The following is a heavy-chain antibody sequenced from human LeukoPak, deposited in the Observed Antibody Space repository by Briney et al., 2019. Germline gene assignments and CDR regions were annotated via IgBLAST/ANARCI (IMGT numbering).Heavy chain of an antibody. J-gene: IGHJ6*02. Sequence: SVTVSCKASGGTFSSYAISWVRQAPGQGLEWMGRIIPILGIANYAQKFQGRVTITADKSTSTAYMELSSLRSEDTAVYYCARAYYYDSSGDPSYYYYYGMDVWGQGTTVTVSS. D-gene: IGHD3-22*01. CDR1: GGTFSSYA. V-gene: IGHV1-69*04. CDR3: ARAYYYDSSGDPSYYYYYGMDV. CDR2: IIPILGIA.